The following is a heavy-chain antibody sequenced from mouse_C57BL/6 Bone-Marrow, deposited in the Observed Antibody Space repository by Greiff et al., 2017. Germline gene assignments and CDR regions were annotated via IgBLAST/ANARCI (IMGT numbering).Heavy chain of an antibody. CDR2: IFPGSGST. D-gene: IGHD1-1*01. J-gene: IGHJ1*03. V-gene: IGHV1-75*01. Sequence: VQLKQSGPELVKPGASVKISCKASGYTFTDYYINWVKQRPGQGLEWIGWIFPGSGSTYYNEKFKGKATVTVDKSSSTAYMLLSSLTSEDSAVYFCARLSYGRRGWYFDDWGTGTTVTVSS. CDR1: GYTFTDYY. CDR3: ARLSYGRRGWYFDD.